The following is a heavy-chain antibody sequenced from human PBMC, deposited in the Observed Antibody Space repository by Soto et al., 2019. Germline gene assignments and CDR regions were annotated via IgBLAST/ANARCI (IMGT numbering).Heavy chain of an antibody. D-gene: IGHD3-10*01. CDR2: INQDGSER. Sequence: EVQLVESGGGLVQPGGSLRLSCAASGFTFSTCWMMWVRQAPGKGLEWVANINQDGSERYYVDSVKRRFTISRDNAKNSLYLQMSRLRAEDTAVYYCVKDNRGSYWGQGTLVTVSS. CDR1: GFTFSTCW. J-gene: IGHJ4*02. V-gene: IGHV3-7*01. CDR3: VKDNRGSY.